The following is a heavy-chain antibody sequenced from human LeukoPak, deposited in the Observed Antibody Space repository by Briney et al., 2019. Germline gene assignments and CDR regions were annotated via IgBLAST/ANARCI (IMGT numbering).Heavy chain of an antibody. J-gene: IGHJ4*02. V-gene: IGHV1-2*02. Sequence: GASVKVSCKASGYTFTGYYMHWVRQAPGQGLEWMGWINPNSGGTNYAQKFQGRVTMTGDTSISTAYMELSRLRSDDTAVYYCARPSYYYDHFDYWGQGTLVTVSS. CDR3: ARPSYYYDHFDY. D-gene: IGHD3-22*01. CDR2: INPNSGGT. CDR1: GYTFTGYY.